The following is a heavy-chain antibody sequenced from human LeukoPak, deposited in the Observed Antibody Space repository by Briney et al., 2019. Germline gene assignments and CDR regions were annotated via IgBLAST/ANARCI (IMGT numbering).Heavy chain of an antibody. CDR3: ARVTEYSSSWQTIDY. J-gene: IGHJ4*02. CDR1: GGSFSGYY. CDR2: INHSGST. V-gene: IGHV4-34*01. Sequence: SETLSLTCAVYGGSFSGYYWSWIRQPPGKGLEWIGEINHSGSTNYNPSLKSRVTISVDTSKNQFSLKLSSVTAADTAVYYCARVTEYSSSWQTIDYWGQGTLVTVSS. D-gene: IGHD6-13*01.